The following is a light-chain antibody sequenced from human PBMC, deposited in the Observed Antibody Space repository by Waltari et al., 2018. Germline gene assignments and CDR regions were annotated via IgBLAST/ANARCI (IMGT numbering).Light chain of an antibody. CDR1: QSVSNF. V-gene: IGKV3-11*01. Sequence: EVVLTQPPATLSLSPRERATLSCRASQSVSNFLAWYQQKPGQAPRLLIYEASQRATGIPARFSGSGSGTDFTLTISSLEPEDFAVYYCQQRSNWPPLTFGGGTKVEIK. J-gene: IGKJ4*01. CDR3: QQRSNWPPLT. CDR2: EAS.